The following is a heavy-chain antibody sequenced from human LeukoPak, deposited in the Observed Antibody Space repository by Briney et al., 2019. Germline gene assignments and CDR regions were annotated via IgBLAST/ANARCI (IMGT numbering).Heavy chain of an antibody. V-gene: IGHV3-7*04. CDR3: ARGGGSGYDWGTVY. D-gene: IGHD5-12*01. CDR1: GFTFSSHW. J-gene: IGHJ4*02. Sequence: GGTLRLSCAASGFTFSSHWMNWVRQAPGKGLEWVANIKGDGSETYYLDSVKGRLTISRDNAKNSLYLQMNSLRAEDTAVYYCARGGGSGYDWGTVYWGQGTLVTVSS. CDR2: IKGDGSET.